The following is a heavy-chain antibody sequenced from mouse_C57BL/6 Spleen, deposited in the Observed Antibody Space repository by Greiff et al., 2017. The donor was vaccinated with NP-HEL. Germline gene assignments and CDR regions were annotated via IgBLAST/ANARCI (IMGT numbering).Heavy chain of an antibody. CDR3: ARFAGGNYFDY. V-gene: IGHV1-81*01. J-gene: IGHJ2*01. CDR1: GYTFTSYG. Sequence: QVQLKQSGAELARPGASVKLSCKASGYTFTSYGISWVKQRTGQGLEWIGEIYPRSGNTYYNEKFKGKATLTADKSSSTAYMELRSLTSEDSAVYFCARFAGGNYFDYWGQGTTLTVSS. CDR2: IYPRSGNT. D-gene: IGHD1-1*02.